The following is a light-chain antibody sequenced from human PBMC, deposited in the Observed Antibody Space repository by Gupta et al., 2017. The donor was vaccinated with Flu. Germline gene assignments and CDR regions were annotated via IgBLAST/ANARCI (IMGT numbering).Light chain of an antibody. J-gene: IGLJ2*01. Sequence: SALTQPASVSGSPGQSITISCTGTSSDVGGYKYVSWYQQHPGKVPKLIIYEVSKRPAGVANRFSGTKSGNTASLTISGRQAEDEADYYCSSDTSSSTLVFGGGTKLTVL. CDR3: SSDTSSSTLV. CDR1: SSDVGGYKY. CDR2: EVS. V-gene: IGLV2-14*01.